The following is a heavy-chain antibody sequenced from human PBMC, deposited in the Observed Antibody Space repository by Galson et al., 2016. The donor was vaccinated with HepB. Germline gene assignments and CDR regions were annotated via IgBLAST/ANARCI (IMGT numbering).Heavy chain of an antibody. CDR1: GGSISTSNW. Sequence: ETLSLTCVVSGGSISTSNWWTWLHQSPGKGLEWIGEIYHTGVTNYNPSVKSRVTISVDKSTNQFSLKLISMTAADTAVYYCARNGRTARGAFDIWGQGTMVTVSS. J-gene: IGHJ3*02. D-gene: IGHD2-8*01. CDR3: ARNGRTARGAFDI. V-gene: IGHV4-4*02. CDR2: IYHTGVT.